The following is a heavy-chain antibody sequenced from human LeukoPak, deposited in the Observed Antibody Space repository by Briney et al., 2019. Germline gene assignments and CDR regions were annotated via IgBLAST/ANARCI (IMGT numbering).Heavy chain of an antibody. D-gene: IGHD1-26*01. CDR3: AKLNPSGQKFDY. CDR1: GVSISSDNW. J-gene: IGHJ4*02. V-gene: IGHV4-4*02. Sequence: PSGTLSLTCAVSGVSISSDNWWGWVRQPPGKGLEWIGEIHHSASTNYNPSLKSRVTVSVDKSKNQFSLKLSSVTAADTAVYYCAKLNPSGQKFDYWGQGILVTVSS. CDR2: IHHSAST.